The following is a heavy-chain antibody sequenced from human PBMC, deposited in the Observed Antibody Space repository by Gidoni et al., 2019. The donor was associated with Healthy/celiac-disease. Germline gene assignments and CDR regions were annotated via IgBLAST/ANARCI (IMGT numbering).Heavy chain of an antibody. CDR1: GFTFSSYA. CDR3: AREFRYSGSYHELGY. Sequence: QVQLVESGGGVVQPGRSLRLSCEASGFTFSSYAMHWVRQAPGKGLEWVAVISYDGSNKYYADSVKGLFTISRDNSKNTLYLQMNSLRAEDTAVYYCAREFRYSGSYHELGYWGQGTLVTVSS. D-gene: IGHD1-26*01. CDR2: ISYDGSNK. J-gene: IGHJ4*02. V-gene: IGHV3-30-3*01.